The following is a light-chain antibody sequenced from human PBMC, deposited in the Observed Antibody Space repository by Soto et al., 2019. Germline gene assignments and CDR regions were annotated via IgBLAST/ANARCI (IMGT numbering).Light chain of an antibody. CDR2: DVS. CDR3: SSYTSSNTLHVL. CDR1: SIDVGGYNY. Sequence: QSVLTQPASVSGFPGQSITISCTGTSIDVGGYNYVSWYQQHPGKAPKLMIYDVSNRPSGVSNRFSGSKSGNTASLTISGLQAEDEADYYCSSYTSSNTLHVLFGGGTKLTVL. V-gene: IGLV2-14*01. J-gene: IGLJ2*01.